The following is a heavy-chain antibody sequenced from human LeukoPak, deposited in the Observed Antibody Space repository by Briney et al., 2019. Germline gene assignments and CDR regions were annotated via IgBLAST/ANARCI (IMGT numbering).Heavy chain of an antibody. J-gene: IGHJ4*02. CDR2: ISYDGSNK. CDR3: ARVIAAAGTTHDY. CDR1: GFNFSSYA. D-gene: IGHD6-13*01. Sequence: GRSLRLSCAASGFNFSSYAMHWVRQAPGKGLERVAVISYDGSNKYYADSVKGRFTISRDNSKNTLYLQMNSLRAEDTAVYYCARVIAAAGTTHDYWGQGTLVTVSS. V-gene: IGHV3-30*01.